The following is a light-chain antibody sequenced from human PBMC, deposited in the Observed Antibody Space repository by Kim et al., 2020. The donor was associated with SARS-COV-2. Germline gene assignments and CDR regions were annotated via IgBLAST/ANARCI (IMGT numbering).Light chain of an antibody. J-gene: IGLJ2*01. CDR2: KDS. Sequence: YELTQPSSVSVSPGQTARITCSGDVLAKIYARWFQQKPGQAPVLVIYKDSERPSGIPERFSGSSSGTTVTLTISGAQVEDEADYYCYSAADNSRVFGGGTQLTVL. CDR3: YSAADNSRV. V-gene: IGLV3-27*01. CDR1: VLAKIY.